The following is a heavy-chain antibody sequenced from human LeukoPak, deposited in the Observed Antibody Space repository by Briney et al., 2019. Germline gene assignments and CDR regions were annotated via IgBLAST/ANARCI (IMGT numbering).Heavy chain of an antibody. CDR2: IYYSGNT. CDR3: ARDRDYGGIDY. CDR1: GGSISSHH. Sequence: RPSETLSLTCTVSGGSISSHHWSWIRQPPGRGLEWIGYIYYSGNTNYNPSLKSRVTMSMDTSKNQFSLRLSSVTTADTAVYYCARDRDYGGIDYWGQGTLVTVSS. J-gene: IGHJ4*02. D-gene: IGHD4-23*01. V-gene: IGHV4-59*11.